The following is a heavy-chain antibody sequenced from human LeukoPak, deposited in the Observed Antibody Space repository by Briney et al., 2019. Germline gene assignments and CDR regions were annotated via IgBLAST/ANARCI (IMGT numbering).Heavy chain of an antibody. Sequence: SETLSLTCTVSGGSVSSGSYYWSWIRQPPGKGLEWIGYINYSGSANYNPSLKSRVTMSVDTSKNQFSLKLTSVTAADTAVYYCARVYRDDFSSGYSTHFDYWGQGTLVTVSS. CDR1: GGSVSSGSYY. D-gene: IGHD3-3*01. CDR3: ARVYRDDFSSGYSTHFDY. CDR2: INYSGSA. V-gene: IGHV4-61*01. J-gene: IGHJ4*02.